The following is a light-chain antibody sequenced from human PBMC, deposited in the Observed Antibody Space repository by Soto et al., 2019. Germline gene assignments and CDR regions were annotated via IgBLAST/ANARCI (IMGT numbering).Light chain of an antibody. CDR3: QQYYSTPLT. CDR2: WAS. V-gene: IGKV4-1*01. J-gene: IGKJ4*01. Sequence: DIVMTRSPDSLAVSLGERATINCKSSQSVLYSSNNKNYLAWYQQKLGQPPKLLIYWASTRESGVPDRFSGSGSGTDFTLTISSLQAEDVAVYYCQQYYSTPLTFGGGTKVEIK. CDR1: QSVLYSSNNKNY.